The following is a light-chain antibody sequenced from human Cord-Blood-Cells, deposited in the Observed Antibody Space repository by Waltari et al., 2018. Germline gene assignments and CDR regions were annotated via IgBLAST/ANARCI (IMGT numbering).Light chain of an antibody. CDR1: SSDVGSYNL. J-gene: IGLJ3*02. V-gene: IGLV2-23*01. Sequence: QSALTQPASVSGSPGQSITISCTGTSSDVGSYNLVSWYQQHPGKAPKLMIYEGSKRPSGVSERFAGDKSGNAASLTISGRQAEDGSDYYCSSDAGSSSWVFGGGTKLAVL. CDR2: EGS. CDR3: SSDAGSSSWV.